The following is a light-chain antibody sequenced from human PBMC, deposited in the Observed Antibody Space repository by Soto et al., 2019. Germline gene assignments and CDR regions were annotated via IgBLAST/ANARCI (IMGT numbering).Light chain of an antibody. V-gene: IGLV2-11*01. CDR3: CSYAGGNTLYV. CDR2: DVN. CDR1: SSDVGGYNY. Sequence: QSALTQPRSVSGSPGQSVTISCTGTSSDVGGYNYVSWYQQHPGKAPKLMIYDVNKRPSGVPDRFSGSKSGNTASLTISGLEAEDEADYYCCSYAGGNTLYVFASGTKLTVL. J-gene: IGLJ1*01.